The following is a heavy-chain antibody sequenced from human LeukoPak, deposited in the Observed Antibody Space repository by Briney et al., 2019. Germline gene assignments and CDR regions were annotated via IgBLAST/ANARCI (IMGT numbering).Heavy chain of an antibody. D-gene: IGHD2-15*01. J-gene: IGHJ3*02. V-gene: IGHV3-20*04. CDR3: ARPWGLGYCSGGSCYHRAFDI. Sequence: PGGSLRLSCAASGFTFSSYSMNWVRQAPGKGLEWVSGINWNGGSTGYADSVKGRFTISRDNAKNSLYLQMNSLRAEDTALYYCARPWGLGYCSGGSCYHRAFDIWGQGTMVTVSS. CDR1: GFTFSSYS. CDR2: INWNGGST.